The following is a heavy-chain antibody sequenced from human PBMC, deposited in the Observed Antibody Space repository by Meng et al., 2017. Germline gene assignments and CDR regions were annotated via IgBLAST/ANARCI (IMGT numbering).Heavy chain of an antibody. V-gene: IGHV3-74*01. CDR2: INSDGSST. Sequence: GGSLRLSCAASGFTFSGYWMHWVRQAPGKGLVWVSRINSDGSSTSYADSVKGRFTISRDNAKNTLYLQMNSLRAEDTAVYYCARFSYGGNSDYWGQGTLVTVSS. J-gene: IGHJ4*02. CDR3: ARFSYGGNSDY. CDR1: GFTFSGYW. D-gene: IGHD4-23*01.